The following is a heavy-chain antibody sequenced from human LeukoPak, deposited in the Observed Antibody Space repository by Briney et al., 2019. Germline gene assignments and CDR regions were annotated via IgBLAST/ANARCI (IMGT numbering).Heavy chain of an antibody. CDR3: AKGAAIDH. Sequence: GGSLRLSCAASGFNLNNYAMNWVRQAPGKGLEWVAAVTGPGDTTYYADSVKGRFIISRDSFKDILYLQMNRLGAEDTALCYCAKGAAIDHWGQGTLVTVSS. CDR2: VTGPGDTT. D-gene: IGHD2-21*01. V-gene: IGHV3-23*01. CDR1: GFNLNNYA. J-gene: IGHJ4*02.